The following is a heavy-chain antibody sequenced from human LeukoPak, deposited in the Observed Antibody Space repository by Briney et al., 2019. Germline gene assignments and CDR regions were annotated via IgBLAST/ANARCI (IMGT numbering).Heavy chain of an antibody. CDR2: INWNGGST. CDR1: GFTFDDYG. J-gene: IGHJ4*02. V-gene: IGHV3-20*04. CDR3: AKDQGGYCSSTSCLHPDYYFDY. Sequence: GGSLRLSCAASGFTFDDYGMSWVRQAPGKGLEWVSGINWNGGSTGYADSVKGRFTISRDNAKNTLYLQMNSLRAEDTAVYYCAKDQGGYCSSTSCLHPDYYFDYWGQGTLVTVSS. D-gene: IGHD2-2*01.